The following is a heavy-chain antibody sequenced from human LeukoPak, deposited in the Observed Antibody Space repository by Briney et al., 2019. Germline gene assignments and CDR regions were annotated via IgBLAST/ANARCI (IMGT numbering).Heavy chain of an antibody. CDR2: INPSGGST. CDR1: GYTFTSYN. V-gene: IGHV1-46*01. D-gene: IGHD2-2*01. CDR3: AIEGVPAAMFVDY. Sequence: ASVKVSCKASGYTFTSYNMHWVRQAPGQGLEWMGIINPSGGSTSYAQKFQGRVTMTRDTSTSTVYMELSSLRSEDTAVYYCAIEGVPAAMFVDYWGQGTLVTVSS. J-gene: IGHJ4*02.